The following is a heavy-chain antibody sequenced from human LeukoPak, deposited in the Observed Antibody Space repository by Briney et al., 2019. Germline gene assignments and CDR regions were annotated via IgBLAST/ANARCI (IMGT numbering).Heavy chain of an antibody. V-gene: IGHV4-59*08. CDR1: GGSISSYY. J-gene: IGHJ4*02. CDR3: ARHGRDGYNFSY. Sequence: SETLSPTCTVSGGSISSYYWSWIRQPPGKGLEWIGYIYYSGSTNYNPSLKSRVTISVDTSKNQFSLKLSSVTAADTAVYYCARHGRDGYNFSYWGQGTLVTVSS. D-gene: IGHD5-12*01. CDR2: IYYSGST.